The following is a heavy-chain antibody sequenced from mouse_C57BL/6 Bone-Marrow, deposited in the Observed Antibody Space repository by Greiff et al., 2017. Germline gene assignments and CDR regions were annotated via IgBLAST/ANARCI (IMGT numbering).Heavy chain of an antibody. Sequence: QVHVKQSGAELARPGASLKLSCTASGYTFTSYGISWVQQSTGQGLEWIGEICPRSGNTYYNEKVKGKATLTPDKSSSTAYMDLRSLTSEDSAVYFCARRNLGAWFAYWGQETLVTVSA. CDR1: GYTFTSYG. D-gene: IGHD4-1*01. CDR2: ICPRSGNT. J-gene: IGHJ3*01. CDR3: ARRNLGAWFAY. V-gene: IGHV1-81*01.